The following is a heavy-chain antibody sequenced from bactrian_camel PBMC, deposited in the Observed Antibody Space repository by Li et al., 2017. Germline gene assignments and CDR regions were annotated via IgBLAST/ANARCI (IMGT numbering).Heavy chain of an antibody. D-gene: IGHD1*01. CDR2: IDSDLRA. J-gene: IGHJ4*01. Sequence: HVQLVESGGGSVRAGGSLRLSCAASGYTASQTCMGWFRQSPGQEREGVATIDSDLRASYTDSVKGRFTISKDNAKNTIDLQMNSLKPDDTAVYYCAATGQMLSVAGCRTQGTQVTVS. CDR1: GYTASQTC. V-gene: IGHV3S53*01.